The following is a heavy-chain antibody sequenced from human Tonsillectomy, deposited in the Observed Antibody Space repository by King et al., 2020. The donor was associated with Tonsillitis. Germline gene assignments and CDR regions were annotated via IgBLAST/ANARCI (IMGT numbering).Heavy chain of an antibody. CDR3: ATSHLLVWFRESSEPFRF. V-gene: IGHV3-7*01. CDR1: GFTFSNYW. J-gene: IGHJ4*02. CDR2: IKQDESEK. D-gene: IGHD3-10*01. Sequence: VQLVQSGGGLVQPGGSLRLSCAASGFTFSNYWMNWVRQAPGKGLEWVANIKQDESEKYYVDSVKGRFTISRDNAKNSLYLQMNSLRAEDTAVYYCATSHLLVWFRESSEPFRFWGQGTLVTVSS.